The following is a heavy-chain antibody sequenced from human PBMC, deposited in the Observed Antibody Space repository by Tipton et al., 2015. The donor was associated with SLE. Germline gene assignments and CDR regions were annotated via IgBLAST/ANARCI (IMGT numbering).Heavy chain of an antibody. D-gene: IGHD2-2*01. J-gene: IGHJ4*02. V-gene: IGHV3-23*01. CDR2: ISGSGGGR. Sequence: SLRLSCAASGFTFTSFAMNWVRQAPGKGLEWVSSISGSGGGRYYADSVKGRFTISRDNSKNTLYLQMNSLRAEDTAIYYCARSVLRYCSTTNCAYFDYWGQGTLVTVSS. CDR3: ARSVLRYCSTTNCAYFDY. CDR1: GFTFTSFA.